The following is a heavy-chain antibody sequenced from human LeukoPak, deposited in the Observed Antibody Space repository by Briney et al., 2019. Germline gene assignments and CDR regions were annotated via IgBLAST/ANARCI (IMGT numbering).Heavy chain of an antibody. CDR1: GYTFTGYY. J-gene: IGHJ3*02. CDR3: ARRLGAYDAFDI. Sequence: ASVKVSCKASGYTFTGYYMHWVRQAPGQGLEWMGWINPNSDGTNYAQKFQGRVTMTRDTSISTAYMELSRLRSDDTAVYYCARRLGAYDAFDIWGQGTMVTVSS. V-gene: IGHV1-2*02. CDR2: INPNSDGT. D-gene: IGHD3-10*01.